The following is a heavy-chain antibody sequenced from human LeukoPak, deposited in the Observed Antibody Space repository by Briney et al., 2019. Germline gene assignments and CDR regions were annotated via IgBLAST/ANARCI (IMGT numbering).Heavy chain of an antibody. CDR3: ATPEKRGYSYGYDY. CDR2: IYSGGST. CDR1: GFTFSNAW. J-gene: IGHJ4*02. V-gene: IGHV3-53*01. D-gene: IGHD5-18*01. Sequence: GGSLRLPCAASGFTFSNAWMSWVRQAPGKGLEWVSVIYSGGSTYYADSVKGRFTISRDNSKNTLYLQMNSLRAEDTAVYYCATPEKRGYSYGYDYWGQGTLVTVSS.